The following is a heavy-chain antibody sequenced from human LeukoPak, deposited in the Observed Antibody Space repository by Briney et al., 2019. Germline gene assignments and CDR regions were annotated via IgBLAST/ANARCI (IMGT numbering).Heavy chain of an antibody. D-gene: IGHD3-3*01. J-gene: IGHJ2*01. Sequence: SQTLSLTCTVSGGSISSGSYYWSWIRQPAGKGLEWIGRIYTSGSTNYNPSLKSRVTISVDTSKNQFSLKLSSVTAADTAVYYCARGYDFWSGYPSYRYLDLWGRGTLVTVSS. CDR1: GGSISSGSYY. V-gene: IGHV4-61*02. CDR2: IYTSGST. CDR3: ARGYDFWSGYPSYRYLDL.